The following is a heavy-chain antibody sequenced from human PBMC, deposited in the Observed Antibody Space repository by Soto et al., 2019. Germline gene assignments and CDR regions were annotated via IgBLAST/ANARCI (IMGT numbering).Heavy chain of an antibody. J-gene: IGHJ3*02. CDR1: GYTFTSYG. D-gene: IGHD7-27*01. Sequence: QVQLVQSGTEVEKPGASVRVSCKASGYTFTSYGISWVRQAPGQGLEWMGWISAYKGNTNYAQKLRGRVTMTTDTSTSTAYMELRSLRSDDTAVYYCARDRNGLGIGSEDAFDIWGQGTMVTVSS. CDR3: ARDRNGLGIGSEDAFDI. CDR2: ISAYKGNT. V-gene: IGHV1-18*01.